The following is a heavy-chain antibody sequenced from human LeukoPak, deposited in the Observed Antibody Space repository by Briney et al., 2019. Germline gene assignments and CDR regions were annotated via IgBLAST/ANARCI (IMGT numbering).Heavy chain of an antibody. J-gene: IGHJ6*02. V-gene: IGHV1-18*01. CDR2: IRAYNGNT. CDR1: GYTFTSYG. Sequence: GASVKVSCKASGYTFTSYGISWVRQAPGQGLNWMRWIRAYNGNTNYAQTLQGRVTMTTDTSTSTAYMELRSLRSDDTAVYYCARDLQNVVVVAATQEDGMDVWGQGTTVTVSS. CDR3: ARDLQNVVVVAATQEDGMDV. D-gene: IGHD2-15*01.